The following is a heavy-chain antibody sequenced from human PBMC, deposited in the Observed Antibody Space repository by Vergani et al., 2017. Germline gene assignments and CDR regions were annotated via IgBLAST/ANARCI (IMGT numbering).Heavy chain of an antibody. CDR2: IIPIFGTA. CDR3: ASEQYYYGSGSYTYYFDY. V-gene: IGHV1-69*06. J-gene: IGHJ4*03. CDR1: GGTFSSYA. D-gene: IGHD3-10*01. Sequence: QVQLVQSGAEVKKPGSSVKVSCKASGGTFSSYAISWVRQAPGQGLEWMGGIIPIFGTANYAQKFQGRVTITADKSTSTAYMELSSLRSEDTAVYYCASEQYYYGSGSYTYYFDYWGQGTTVTVSS.